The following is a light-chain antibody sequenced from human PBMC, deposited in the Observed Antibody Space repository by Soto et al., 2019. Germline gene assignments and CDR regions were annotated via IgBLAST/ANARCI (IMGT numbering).Light chain of an antibody. J-gene: IGKJ1*01. V-gene: IGKV1-27*01. Sequence: DIQMTQPPSTLSGSVGDSVTLTCRASQVIGNYVAWYQQKPGQVPKLLIYAASTLQSRGPSRFSGSGSGTDFTLTISSLQPDDFATYYCQQYNRYPLTFGPGTKVDIK. CDR3: QQYNRYPLT. CDR2: AAS. CDR1: QVIGNY.